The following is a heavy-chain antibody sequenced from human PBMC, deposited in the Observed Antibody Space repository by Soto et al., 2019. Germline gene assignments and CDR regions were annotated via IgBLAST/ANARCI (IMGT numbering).Heavy chain of an antibody. D-gene: IGHD4-17*01. V-gene: IGHV3-23*01. Sequence: EVQLSESGGGLVQPGGSLRLSCAASGFTFSDYAMTWVRQAPGKGLEWVSSISGSRGSAFYADSVMGRFTISRDNSKNTLYLQINSLRPEDTAVYYCAKGDTTVVSPGNFDYWGQGTLVTVSS. CDR2: ISGSRGSA. J-gene: IGHJ4*02. CDR1: GFTFSDYA. CDR3: AKGDTTVVSPGNFDY.